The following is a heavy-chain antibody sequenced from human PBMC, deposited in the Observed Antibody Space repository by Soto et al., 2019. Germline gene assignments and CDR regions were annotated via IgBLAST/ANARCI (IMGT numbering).Heavy chain of an antibody. CDR2: IKGDGSVK. V-gene: IGHV3-7*01. J-gene: IGHJ4*02. D-gene: IGHD5-18*01. CDR1: GFTFSTSW. CDR3: ARDRGYSSFDY. Sequence: RGSLRLSCAASGFTFSTSWMDWVRQAPGKGLEWVAAIKGDGSVKDYVDSVKGRFTISRDNAENSLYLQMNSLRAEDTAVYYCARDRGYSSFDYWGLGTPVTVSS.